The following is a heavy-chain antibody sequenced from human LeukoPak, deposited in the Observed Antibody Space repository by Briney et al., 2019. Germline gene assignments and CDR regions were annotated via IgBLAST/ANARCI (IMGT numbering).Heavy chain of an antibody. CDR3: AKDRLVGATRPPDY. V-gene: IGHV3-53*05. J-gene: IGHJ4*02. Sequence: GGSLRLSCVASGFTVSTNYMSWVRQAPGKGLEWVSLIYSGDTTHYADSVKGRFTISRDNSENTLYLQINSLRPEDTAVYYCAKDRLVGATRPPDYWGQGTLVTVSS. CDR2: IYSGDTT. D-gene: IGHD1-26*01. CDR1: GFTVSTNY.